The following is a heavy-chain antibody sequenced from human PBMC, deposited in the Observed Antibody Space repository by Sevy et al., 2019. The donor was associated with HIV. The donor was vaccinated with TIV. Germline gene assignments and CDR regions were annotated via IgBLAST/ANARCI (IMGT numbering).Heavy chain of an antibody. CDR3: ARDAGTGGSYMGYYFGMDV. V-gene: IGHV3-9*01. CDR2: VSWNGRSL. Sequence: GGSLRLSCVTSGFTFDDHGMHWVREIPGKDLEWVSGVSWNGRSLGYADTVKGRFIISRDNAKKSVSLQMNSLRTEDTALYYCARDAGTGGSYMGYYFGMDVWGQGITVTVSS. D-gene: IGHD3-10*01. J-gene: IGHJ6*02. CDR1: GFTFDDHG.